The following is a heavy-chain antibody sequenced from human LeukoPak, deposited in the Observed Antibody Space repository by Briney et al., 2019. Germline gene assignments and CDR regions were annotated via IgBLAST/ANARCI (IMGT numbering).Heavy chain of an antibody. CDR2: IIPIFGTA. CDR1: GGTFSSYA. J-gene: IGHJ4*02. Sequence: SVKVSCKASGGTFSSYAISWVRQAPGQGLEWMGGIIPIFGTANYVQKFQGRVTITTDESTSTAYMELSSLRSEDTAVYYCARSTQGALEWLLDYWGQGTLVTVSS. V-gene: IGHV1-69*05. D-gene: IGHD3-3*01. CDR3: ARSTQGALEWLLDY.